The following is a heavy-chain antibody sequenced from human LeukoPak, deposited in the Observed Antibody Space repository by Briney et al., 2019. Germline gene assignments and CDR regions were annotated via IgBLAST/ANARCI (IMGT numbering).Heavy chain of an antibody. J-gene: IGHJ4*02. CDR2: INAGNGNT. CDR1: GYTFTSYA. V-gene: IGHV1-3*01. CDR3: ARGTRYYDFWSGPDY. D-gene: IGHD3-3*01. Sequence: ASVKVSCKASGYTFTSYAMHWVRQAPGQRLEWMGWINAGNGNTKYSQKFQGRVTITRDTSASTAYMELSRLRSDDTAVYYCARGTRYYDFWSGPDYWGQGTLVTVSS.